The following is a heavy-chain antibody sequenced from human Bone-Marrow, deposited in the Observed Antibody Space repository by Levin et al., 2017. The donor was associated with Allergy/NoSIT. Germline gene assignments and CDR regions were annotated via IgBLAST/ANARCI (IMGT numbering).Heavy chain of an antibody. J-gene: IGHJ4*02. D-gene: IGHD3-3*02. CDR1: GFTFSRYW. CDR3: VISSAAFES. V-gene: IGHV3-74*03. Sequence: QPGGSLRLSCAASGFTFSRYWMHWVRQAPGEGPVWVSRIDQNGDETTYADSVEGRFTTSRDNAKNTLYLQMNSLRVEDTAFYYCVISSAAFESWGQGTLVTVSS. CDR2: IDQNGDET.